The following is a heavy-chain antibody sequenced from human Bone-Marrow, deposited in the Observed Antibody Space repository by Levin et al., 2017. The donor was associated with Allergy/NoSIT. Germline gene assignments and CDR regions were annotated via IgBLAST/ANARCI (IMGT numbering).Heavy chain of an antibody. J-gene: IGHJ6*02. Sequence: WASVKVSCKASGYTFTSYGISWVRQAPGQGLEWMGWISAYNGNTNYAQKLQGRVTMTTDTSTSTAYMELRSLRSDDTAVYYCARESALRSYGSLSHDYYYGMDVWGQGTTVTVSS. D-gene: IGHD5-18*01. V-gene: IGHV1-18*01. CDR3: ARESALRSYGSLSHDYYYGMDV. CDR2: ISAYNGNT. CDR1: GYTFTSYG.